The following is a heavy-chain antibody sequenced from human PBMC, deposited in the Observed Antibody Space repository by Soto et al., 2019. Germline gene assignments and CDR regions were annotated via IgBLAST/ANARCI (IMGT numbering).Heavy chain of an antibody. CDR3: AKDRTMIVVVNPLDY. J-gene: IGHJ4*02. V-gene: IGHV3-30*18. CDR2: ISYDGSNK. D-gene: IGHD3-22*01. CDR1: GFTFSSYG. Sequence: QVQLVESGGGVVQPGRSLRLSCAASGFTFSSYGMHWVRQAQGKGLEGVAVISYDGSNKYYADSVKGRFTISRDNSKNTLYLQMNSLRAEDTAVYYCAKDRTMIVVVNPLDYWGQGTLVTVSS.